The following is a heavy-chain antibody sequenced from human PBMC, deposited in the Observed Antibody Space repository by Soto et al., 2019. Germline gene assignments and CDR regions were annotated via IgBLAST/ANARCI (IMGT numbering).Heavy chain of an antibody. V-gene: IGHV4-31*02. CDR2: IFNTGTI. CDR3: ARGLGSDNNGHFLAAFDL. D-gene: IGHD3-22*01. CDR1: GASLNSGEYY. J-gene: IGHJ3*01. Sequence: QVQLQESGPGLARPSQTVSLTCTVSGASLNSGEYYWTWIRQVPGKDLEWIGHIFNTGTIFSTPSLRSRISMSRDTSENEFSLDLESVTAADTAVYYCARGLGSDNNGHFLAAFDLWGHGTLVTFSA.